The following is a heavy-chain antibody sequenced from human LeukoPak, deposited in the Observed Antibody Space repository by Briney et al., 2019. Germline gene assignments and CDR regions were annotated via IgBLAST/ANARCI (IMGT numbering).Heavy chain of an antibody. CDR1: GFTFSSYA. CDR3: AKAQSYYDSSGYYYAPFDY. CDR2: ISYDGSNK. Sequence: GGSLRLSCAASGFTFSSYAMHWVRQAPGKGLEWVAVISYDGSNKYYADSVKGRFTISRDNSKNTLYLQMNSLRAEDTAVYYCAKAQSYYDSSGYYYAPFDYWGQGTLVTVSS. D-gene: IGHD3-22*01. V-gene: IGHV3-30-3*01. J-gene: IGHJ4*02.